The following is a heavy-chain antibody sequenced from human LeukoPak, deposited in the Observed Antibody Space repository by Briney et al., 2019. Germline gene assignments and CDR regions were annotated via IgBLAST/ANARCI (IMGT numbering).Heavy chain of an antibody. D-gene: IGHD5-24*01. CDR1: GFTFSDYY. V-gene: IGHV3-11*01. CDR2: ISGNVNII. J-gene: IGHJ4*02. CDR3: ARLPNYYFDY. Sequence: GGSLRLSCAASGFTFSDYYMSWIRQAPGKGLEWVSYISGNVNIIYYADSVKGRSTISRDNAKNTLFLQMNSLRAEDTALYYCARLPNYYFDYWDQGTLVTVSS.